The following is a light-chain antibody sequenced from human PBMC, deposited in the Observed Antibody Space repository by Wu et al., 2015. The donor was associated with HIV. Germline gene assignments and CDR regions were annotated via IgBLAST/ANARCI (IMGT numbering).Light chain of an antibody. CDR2: AAS. CDR1: QGISNF. V-gene: IGKV1-27*01. Sequence: DIQMTQSPSSLSASVGDRVTITCRASQGISNFLAWYQQKPGKPPKVLIYAASTLRPGVPSRFSGTGYGTEFTLTISSLQPEDAATYFCQSYNSAPSFGGGTKVEI. J-gene: IGKJ4*01. CDR3: QSYNSAPS.